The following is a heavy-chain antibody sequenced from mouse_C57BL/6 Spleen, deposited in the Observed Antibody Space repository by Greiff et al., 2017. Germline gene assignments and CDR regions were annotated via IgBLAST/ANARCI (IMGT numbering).Heavy chain of an antibody. V-gene: IGHV1-69*01. CDR2: IDPSGSYT. J-gene: IGHJ4*01. D-gene: IGHD2-1*01. CDR1: GYTFTSYW. CDR3: ARGNSYYYAMDY. Sequence: QVQLQQSGAELVMPGASVKLSCKASGYTFTSYWMHWVKQRPGQGLEWIGEIDPSGSYTNYNQKFKGKSTLTVDKSSSTAYMQLSSLTSDDSAVYYCARGNSYYYAMDYWGQGTSVTVSS.